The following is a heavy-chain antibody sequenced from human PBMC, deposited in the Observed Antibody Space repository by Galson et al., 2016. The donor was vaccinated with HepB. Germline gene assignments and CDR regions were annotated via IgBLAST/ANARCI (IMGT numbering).Heavy chain of an antibody. V-gene: IGHV4-61*08. CDR2: YYGGNT. J-gene: IGHJ4*02. CDR3: LFLPAGGGGLGS. Sequence: ETLSLTCTVSGDFVSIGGHHWSWIRQPPGKGLEWIGYYGGNTKDNPSLKSRLSISLDVSKNQFPLQLTSVTAADTAVHYFLFLPAGGGGLGSWGQGTLVTVSS. D-gene: IGHD2-2*01. CDR1: GDFVSIGGHH.